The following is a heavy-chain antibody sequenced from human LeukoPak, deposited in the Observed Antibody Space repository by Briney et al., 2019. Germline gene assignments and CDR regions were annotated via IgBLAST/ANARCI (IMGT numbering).Heavy chain of an antibody. CDR1: GLTLSTYS. Sequence: PGGSLRLSCAASGLTLSTYSMNWVRQAPGKGLEWVSYISSSSSTKYYADSVKGRFTISRDNAKNSLYLQMNSLRAEDTAVYYCAREFSRPDCSGGSCYEMVDSWGQGTLVTVSS. D-gene: IGHD2-15*01. CDR2: ISSSSSTK. J-gene: IGHJ4*02. V-gene: IGHV3-48*01. CDR3: AREFSRPDCSGGSCYEMVDS.